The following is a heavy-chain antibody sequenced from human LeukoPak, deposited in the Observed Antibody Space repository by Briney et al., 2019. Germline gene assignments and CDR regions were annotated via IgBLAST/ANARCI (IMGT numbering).Heavy chain of an antibody. CDR2: IRYDGSNK. CDR3: ARDSYGDANFDS. D-gene: IGHD4-17*01. J-gene: IGHJ4*02. Sequence: GGSLRLSCAASGFTFSSYGMHWIRQAPGKGLEWVAFIRYDGSNKYHADSVKGRFTISRDISKNAVYLQMNSLRAEDTAVYYCARDSYGDANFDSWGQGTLVTVSS. CDR1: GFTFSSYG. V-gene: IGHV3-30*02.